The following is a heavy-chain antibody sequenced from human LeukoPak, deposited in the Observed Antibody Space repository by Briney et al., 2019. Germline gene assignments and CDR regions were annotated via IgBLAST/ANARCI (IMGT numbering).Heavy chain of an antibody. V-gene: IGHV3-23*01. D-gene: IGHD4-17*01. J-gene: IGHJ4*02. CDR2: ISGGGYST. CDR3: AKMSDYGDPSYFDY. Sequence: GGSLRLSCAASGSTFSSYGMTWVRQAPGKGLEWVSAISGGGYSTYYADSVKGRFTISREGSRDTLHLQMHSLRAEDTAVYYCAKMSDYGDPSYFDYWGQGTLVTVSS. CDR1: GSTFSSYG.